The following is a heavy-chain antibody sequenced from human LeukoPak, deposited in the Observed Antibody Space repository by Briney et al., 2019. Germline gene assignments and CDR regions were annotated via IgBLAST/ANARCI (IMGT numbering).Heavy chain of an antibody. V-gene: IGHV4-34*01. CDR3: AARGSMVRGVIV. Sequence: PSETLSLTCAVYGGSFSGYYWSWIRQPPGKGLEWIGEINHSGSTNYNPSLKSRVTISVDTSKNQFSLKLSSVTAADTAVFYCAARGSMVRGVIVWGQGTLVTVSS. D-gene: IGHD3-10*01. J-gene: IGHJ4*02. CDR2: INHSGST. CDR1: GGSFSGYY.